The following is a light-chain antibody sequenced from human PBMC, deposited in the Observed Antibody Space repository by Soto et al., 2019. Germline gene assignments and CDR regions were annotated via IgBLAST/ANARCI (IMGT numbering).Light chain of an antibody. Sequence: QSVLTQPPSASGTPGQSVTISCSGSSSNIGSNTVNWYQQLPGTAPKLLIYSNNQRPSGVPDRFSGSKSGTSASLAISVLQSEDEADYYCAAWDDSLNGYVFGTGTKLTVL. V-gene: IGLV1-44*01. CDR2: SNN. CDR3: AAWDDSLNGYV. CDR1: SSNIGSNT. J-gene: IGLJ1*01.